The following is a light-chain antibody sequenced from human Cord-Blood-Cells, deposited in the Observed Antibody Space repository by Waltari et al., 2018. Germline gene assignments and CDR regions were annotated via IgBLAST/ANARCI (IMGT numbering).Light chain of an antibody. CDR1: SSNVGSNY. Sequence: QSVLTQPPSEFVSPGQMFTTPSSGTSSNVGSNYVYCYQQLPGTAPKLLIYRNNQRPSGVPDRFSGSKSGTSASLAISGLRSEDEADYYCAAWDDSLSGWVFGGGTKLTVL. CDR3: AAWDDSLSGWV. V-gene: IGLV1-47*01. CDR2: RNN. J-gene: IGLJ3*02.